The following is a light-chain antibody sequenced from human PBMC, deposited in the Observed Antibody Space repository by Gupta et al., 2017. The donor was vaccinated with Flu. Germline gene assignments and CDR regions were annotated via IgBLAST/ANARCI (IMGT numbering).Light chain of an antibody. CDR3: QQQNDWPDN. J-gene: IGKJ2*01. CDR1: QIVNTY. V-gene: IGKV3-11*01. CDR2: GAA. Sequence: PATLSLSPGERATLSCRARQIVNTYLAWYQQKPAQAPRLLIYGAANRAAGIPARFSGSGSGTDFTLTISSREAEDFAVYYCQQQNDWPDNFGQGTKVEIK.